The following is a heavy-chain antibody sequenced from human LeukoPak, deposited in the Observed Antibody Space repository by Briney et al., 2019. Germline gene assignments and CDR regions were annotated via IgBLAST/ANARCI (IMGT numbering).Heavy chain of an antibody. CDR1: GGTFSSYA. CDR2: IIPIFGTA. Sequence: GASVKVSCKASGGTFSSYAISWVRQAPGQGLEWMGGIIPIFGTANYAQKFQGRVTITADKSTSTAYMELSSLRSEDTAVYYCARDFPSRLNYYDSSGYTQAHAFDIWGQGTMVTVSS. J-gene: IGHJ3*02. CDR3: ARDFPSRLNYYDSSGYTQAHAFDI. V-gene: IGHV1-69*06. D-gene: IGHD3-22*01.